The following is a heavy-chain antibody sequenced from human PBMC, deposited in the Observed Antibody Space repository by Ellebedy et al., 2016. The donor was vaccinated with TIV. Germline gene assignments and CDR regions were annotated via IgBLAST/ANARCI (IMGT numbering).Heavy chain of an antibody. CDR3: ASGKYAYYYDSTEAFDI. Sequence: SVKVSCXASGGTFSSYAISWVRQAPGQGLEWMGGIIPIFGTANYAQKFQGRVTITADESTSTAYMELSSLRSEDTAVYYCASGKYAYYYDSTEAFDIWGQGTMVTVSS. CDR2: IIPIFGTA. CDR1: GGTFSSYA. D-gene: IGHD3-22*01. V-gene: IGHV1-69*13. J-gene: IGHJ3*02.